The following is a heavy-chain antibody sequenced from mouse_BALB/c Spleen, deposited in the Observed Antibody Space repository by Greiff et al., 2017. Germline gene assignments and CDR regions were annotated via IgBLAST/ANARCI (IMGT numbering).Heavy chain of an antibody. CDR3: ARRLSTMITYAMDY. D-gene: IGHD2-4*01. V-gene: IGHV2-6-4*01. CDR1: GFSLSRYS. Sequence: VKLQESGPGLVAPSQSLSITCTVSGFSLSRYSVHWVRQPPGKGLEWLGMIWGGGSTDYNSALKSRLSISKDNSKSQVFLKMNSLQTDDTAMYYCARRLSTMITYAMDYWGQGTSVTVSS. J-gene: IGHJ4*01. CDR2: IWGGGST.